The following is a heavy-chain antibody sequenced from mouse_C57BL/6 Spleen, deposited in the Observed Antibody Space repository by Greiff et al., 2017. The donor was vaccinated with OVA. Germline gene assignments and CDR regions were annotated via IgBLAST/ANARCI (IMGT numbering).Heavy chain of an antibody. V-gene: IGHV1-85*01. J-gene: IGHJ2*01. Sequence: QVHVKQSGPELVKPGASVKLSCKASGYTFTSYDINWVKQRPGQGLEWIGWIYPRDGSTKYNEKFKGKATLTVDTSSSTAYMELHSLTSEDSAVYFCARGEGDYWGQGTTLTVSS. CDR3: ARGEGDY. CDR1: GYTFTSYD. CDR2: IYPRDGST.